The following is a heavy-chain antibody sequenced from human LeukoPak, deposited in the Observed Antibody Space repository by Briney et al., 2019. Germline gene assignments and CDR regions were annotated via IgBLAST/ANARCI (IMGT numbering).Heavy chain of an antibody. D-gene: IGHD1-1*01. CDR1: GGSISSYF. V-gene: IGHV4-59*01. J-gene: IGHJ3*01. Sequence: SETLSLTCTVSGGSISSYFWSWIRQPPGKGLEWIGYVSYSGSTNYNPSLMSRVTISVDTSKNQFSLRLSSVTAADTAVYYCAGDVMSTALDAFDVWGQGTMVTVSS. CDR2: VSYSGST. CDR3: AGDVMSTALDAFDV.